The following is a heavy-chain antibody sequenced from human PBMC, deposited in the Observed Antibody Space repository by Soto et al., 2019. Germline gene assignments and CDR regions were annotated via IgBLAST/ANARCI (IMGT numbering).Heavy chain of an antibody. CDR3: AKIKGELVEAQPPWPYYLVY. Sequence: PGESLKISCKGSGYSFTSYWIGWVRQMPGKGLEWMGIIYPGDSDTRYSPSFQGQVTISADKSISTAYMQWSSLKASDTAMYYCAKIKGELVEAQPPWPYYLVYWGQGAFVTLYS. J-gene: IGHJ4*02. D-gene: IGHD2-15*01. V-gene: IGHV5-51*01. CDR1: GYSFTSYW. CDR2: IYPGDSDT.